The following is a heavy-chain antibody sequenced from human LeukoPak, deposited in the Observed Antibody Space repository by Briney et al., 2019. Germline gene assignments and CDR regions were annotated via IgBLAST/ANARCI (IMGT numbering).Heavy chain of an antibody. CDR1: GFTFSSYG. J-gene: IGHJ4*02. V-gene: IGHV3-23*01. CDR2: ISSGGGST. CDR3: AKVSRSSGLD. D-gene: IGHD6-19*01. Sequence: GGSLRLSCAASGFTFSSYGMSWVRQAPGEGLEWVSDISSGGGSTYYADSVKGRFTISRDNSKNTLYLQRNSLRAEDTAVYYCAKVSRSSGLDWGQGTRVTVSS.